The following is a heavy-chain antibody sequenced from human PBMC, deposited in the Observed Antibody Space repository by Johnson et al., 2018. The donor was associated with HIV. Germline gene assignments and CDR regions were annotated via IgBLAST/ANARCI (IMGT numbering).Heavy chain of an antibody. CDR2: INWNGGST. CDR3: ARVGIAARFGAFDI. CDR1: GFTFDDSG. Sequence: VQLMESGGGEVQPGGSLRLSCAASGFTFDDSGMSWVRQPPGKGLEWVSGINWNGGSTGFADSVKGRFTICSDNAKNSLYLQMNSLRAEDTALYYCARVGIAARFGAFDIWGQGTMVTVSS. D-gene: IGHD6-6*01. V-gene: IGHV3-20*04. J-gene: IGHJ3*02.